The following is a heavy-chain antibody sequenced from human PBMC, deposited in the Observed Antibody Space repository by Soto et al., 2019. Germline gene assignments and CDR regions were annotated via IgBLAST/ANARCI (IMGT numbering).Heavy chain of an antibody. CDR2: IYYSGST. Sequence: QLQLQESGPGLVKPSETLSLTCTVSGGSISSSSYYWGWIRQPPGQGLEWIGSIYYSGSTYYNPSLKGRVPISVDTSKHPFALKLSSVTAADTAVYYCASLRLTTETELDNWFDPWGQGSHVAVSS. CDR1: GGSISSSSYY. D-gene: IGHD4-17*01. V-gene: IGHV4-39*01. CDR3: ASLRLTTETELDNWFDP. J-gene: IGHJ5*02.